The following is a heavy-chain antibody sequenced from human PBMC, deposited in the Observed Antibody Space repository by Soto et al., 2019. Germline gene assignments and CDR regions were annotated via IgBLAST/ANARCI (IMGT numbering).Heavy chain of an antibody. V-gene: IGHV2-26*01. Sequence: QVTLKESGPVLVKPTEPLTLTCTVSGFSLSNARMGVSWIRQPPGKALEWLAHIFSTDEKSYRTSLKSRLTNSKDTSKSQVVLTMTNMDPVDTATYYCARAYDYIWGSYRQSPYYFDYWGQGTLVTVSS. CDR1: GFSLSNARMG. J-gene: IGHJ4*02. CDR3: ARAYDYIWGSYRQSPYYFDY. D-gene: IGHD3-16*02. CDR2: IFSTDEK.